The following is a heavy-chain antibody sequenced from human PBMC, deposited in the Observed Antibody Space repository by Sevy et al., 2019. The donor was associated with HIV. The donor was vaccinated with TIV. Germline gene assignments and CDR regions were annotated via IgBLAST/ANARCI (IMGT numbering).Heavy chain of an antibody. J-gene: IGHJ4*02. CDR3: AKDLAYDNTYLDY. V-gene: IGHV3-23*01. CDR1: GFTFRSYA. D-gene: IGHD3-22*01. Sequence: GGSLRLSCEVSGFTFRSYAMNWVRQAPGKGLEWVSGVSGSGGSTYYADSVKGRFTIARDNSRNTLYLQIDCLRAEDTAIYYCAKDLAYDNTYLDYWGQGTLVTVSS. CDR2: VSGSGGST.